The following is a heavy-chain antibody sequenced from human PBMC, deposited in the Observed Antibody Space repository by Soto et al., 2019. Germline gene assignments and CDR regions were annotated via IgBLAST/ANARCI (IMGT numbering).Heavy chain of an antibody. J-gene: IGHJ3*02. Sequence: QGQLLQSGDEVKKPGASVRVSCRASGYDFTSYGISWVRQAPGQGLEWVSRISAYYGKRDTAQKFQGRVTMTLDTSTDTAHMELGDLTSADTAVYYCARGRIVASIHDAFEIWGKGTMVAVSS. D-gene: IGHD2-21*01. CDR3: ARGRIVASIHDAFEI. CDR2: ISAYYGKR. V-gene: IGHV1-18*01. CDR1: GYDFTSYG.